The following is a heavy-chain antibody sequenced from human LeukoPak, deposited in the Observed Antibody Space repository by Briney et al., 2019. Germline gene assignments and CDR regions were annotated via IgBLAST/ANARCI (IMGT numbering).Heavy chain of an antibody. J-gene: IGHJ6*02. V-gene: IGHV3-74*01. CDR3: ARLGGTYRYYGMDV. CDR2: INSDGSST. D-gene: IGHD1-26*01. Sequence: GLSERLSCAACGFTFSSYCTHWVSQPPGKGLVWVSRINSDGSSTSYADSVKGRFTISRDNAKNTLYLQMNSLRAEDTAVYYCARLGGTYRYYGMDVWGQGTTVTVSS. CDR1: GFTFSSYC.